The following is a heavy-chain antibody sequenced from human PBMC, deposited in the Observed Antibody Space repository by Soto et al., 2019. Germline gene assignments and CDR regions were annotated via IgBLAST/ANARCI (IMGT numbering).Heavy chain of an antibody. CDR3: AKEEAAADSYFDY. CDR1: GFTFSSYA. J-gene: IGHJ4*02. CDR2: ISGSGGST. Sequence: GGSLRLSCAASGFTFSSYAMSWVRQAPGKGLEWVSAISGSGGSTYYADSVKGRFTISRDNSKKTLYLQMNSVRAEDTAVYYCAKEEAAADSYFDYWGQGTLVTVSS. D-gene: IGHD6-13*01. V-gene: IGHV3-23*01.